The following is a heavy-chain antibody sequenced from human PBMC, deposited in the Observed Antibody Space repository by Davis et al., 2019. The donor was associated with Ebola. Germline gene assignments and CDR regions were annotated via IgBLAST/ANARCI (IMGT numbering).Heavy chain of an antibody. D-gene: IGHD3-22*01. V-gene: IGHV4-39*07. CDR3: ARVSGYYTYYFDY. CDR1: GGSISSSSYY. CDR2: IYYNGST. J-gene: IGHJ4*02. Sequence: PSETLSLTCTVSGGSISSSSYYWGWIRQPPGKGLEWIGSIYYNGSTYYNPSLKSRVTISVDTSKNQFSLKLSSVTAADTAVYYCARVSGYYTYYFDYWGQGTLVTVSS.